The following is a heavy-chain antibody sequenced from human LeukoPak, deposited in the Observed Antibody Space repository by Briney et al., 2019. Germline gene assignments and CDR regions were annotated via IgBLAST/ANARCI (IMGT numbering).Heavy chain of an antibody. D-gene: IGHD3-3*01. CDR2: ISSSSSYI. J-gene: IGHJ3*02. CDR1: GFTFSSYS. CDR3: ARGGWTYYDFWSGYYKDAFDI. Sequence: GGSLRLSCAASGFTFSSYSMNWVRQAPGKGLEWVSSISSSSSYIYYADSVKGRFTISRDNAKNSLYLQMNSLRAEDMAVYYCARGGWTYYDFWSGYYKDAFDIWGQGTMVTVSS. V-gene: IGHV3-21*01.